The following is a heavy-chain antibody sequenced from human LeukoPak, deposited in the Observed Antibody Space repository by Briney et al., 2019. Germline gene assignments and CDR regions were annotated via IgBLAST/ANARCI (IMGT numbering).Heavy chain of an antibody. CDR3: ARDGARQQLANYYYYYGMGV. Sequence: PSETLSLTCAVYGGSFSGYYWSWIRQPPGKGLEWIGEINHSGSTNYNPSLKSRVTISVDTSKNQFSLKLSSVTAADTAVYYCARDGARQQLANYYYYYGMGVWGQGTTVTVSS. D-gene: IGHD6-13*01. CDR1: GGSFSGYY. J-gene: IGHJ6*02. V-gene: IGHV4-34*01. CDR2: INHSGST.